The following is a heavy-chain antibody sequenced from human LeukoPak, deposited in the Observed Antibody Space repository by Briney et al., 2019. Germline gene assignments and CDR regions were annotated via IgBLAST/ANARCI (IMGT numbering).Heavy chain of an antibody. V-gene: IGHV5-51*01. CDR2: IYPYDSDT. J-gene: IGHJ3*02. CDR1: GYSFTTYW. Sequence: GESLKISCKGSGYSFTTYWIGWVRQMPGKGLEWMGIIYPYDSDTRYSPSFQGQVTMSADKSISTAYLQWSSLKASDTAMYYCARGLVTAATLDAFEIWGQGTMATVSS. CDR3: ARGLVTAATLDAFEI. D-gene: IGHD2-2*01.